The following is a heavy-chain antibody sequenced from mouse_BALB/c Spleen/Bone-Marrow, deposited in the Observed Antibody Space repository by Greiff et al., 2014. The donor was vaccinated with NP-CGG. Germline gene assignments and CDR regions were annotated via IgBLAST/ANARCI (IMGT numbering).Heavy chain of an antibody. D-gene: IGHD2-14*01. CDR3: ASYRYAWYFDV. CDR1: GFNIKVTY. J-gene: IGHJ1*01. Sequence: VQLKESGAELVKPGASVKLSCTASGFNIKVTYMHWVKQRPEQGLEWIGRIDPANGNTKYDPKFQGKATITADTSSNTAYLQLSSLTSEDTAVYYCASYRYAWYFDVWDAGTTVTVSS. CDR2: IDPANGNT. V-gene: IGHV14-3*02.